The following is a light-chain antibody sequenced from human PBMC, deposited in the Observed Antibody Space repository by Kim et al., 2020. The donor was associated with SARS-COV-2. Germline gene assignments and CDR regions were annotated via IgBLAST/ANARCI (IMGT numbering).Light chain of an antibody. CDR2: GAS. J-gene: IGKJ4*01. CDR1: QSVSSSY. V-gene: IGKV3-20*01. CDR3: QQYGSSPPLT. Sequence: PGGRATLSCRARQSVSSSYLAWYQQKPGQAPRLLIYGASSRATGIPDRFSGSGSGTDFTLTISRLEPEDFAVYYCQQYGSSPPLTFGGGTKVDIK.